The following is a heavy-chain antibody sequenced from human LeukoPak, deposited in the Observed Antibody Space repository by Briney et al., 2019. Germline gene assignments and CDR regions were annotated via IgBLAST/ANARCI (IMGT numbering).Heavy chain of an antibody. J-gene: IGHJ4*02. CDR1: GSCFTSYL. Sequence: AASLKISYKGSGSCFTSYLIGWVRPLPRKGLEWMGIIYPVDSDPRYSPSFQGQVTISADKSISTAYLQWSSLKASDTAMYYCATPIAAAGTFDYWGQGTLVTVSS. V-gene: IGHV5-51*01. CDR2: IYPVDSDP. D-gene: IGHD6-13*01. CDR3: ATPIAAAGTFDY.